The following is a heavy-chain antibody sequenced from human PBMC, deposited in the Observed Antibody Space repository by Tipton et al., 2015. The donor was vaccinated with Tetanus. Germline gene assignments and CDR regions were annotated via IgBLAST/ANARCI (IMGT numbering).Heavy chain of an antibody. CDR2: VYHSGRP. Sequence: LRLSCSVSGGSIENYNYHWGRIRQTPGKGLEWIGTVYHSGRPNINPSLRSRVTISVDTSKNQFSLRLASVTAADTAVYYCARQNSREVWLQKKWTMFFYGLDVWGQGTTVTVSS. CDR1: GGSIENYNYH. V-gene: IGHV4-39*01. D-gene: IGHD3-10*02. CDR3: ARQNSREVWLQKKWTMFFYGLDV. J-gene: IGHJ6*02.